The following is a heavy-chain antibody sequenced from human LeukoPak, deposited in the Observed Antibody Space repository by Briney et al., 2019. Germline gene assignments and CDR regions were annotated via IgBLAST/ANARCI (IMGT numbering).Heavy chain of an antibody. V-gene: IGHV5-10-1*01. D-gene: IGHD5-18*01. J-gene: IGHJ3*02. Sequence: GESLKISCKGSGYSFTSYWISWVRQLPGKGLEWTGRIDPSDSYTNYSPSFQGHVTISADKSISTAYLQWSSLRASDAAMYYRARHRGVVTATEGAQNAFDIWGQGTMVTVSS. CDR1: GYSFTSYW. CDR3: ARHRGVVTATEGAQNAFDI. CDR2: IDPSDSYT.